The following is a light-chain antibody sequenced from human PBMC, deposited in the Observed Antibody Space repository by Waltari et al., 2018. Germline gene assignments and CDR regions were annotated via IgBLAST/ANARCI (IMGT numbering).Light chain of an antibody. CDR3: QQFGGSPMYT. CDR2: AAS. CDR1: RNVDSTD. J-gene: IGKJ2*01. Sequence: VLTQSPGTLSLSPGQRATLSCRASRNVDSTDLVWYQQKPGQAPRLLIYAASSRGTDIPDRFSGSGSGTDFTLTIDMLEPGDSAVYFCQQFGGSPMYTFGQGTKL. V-gene: IGKV3-20*01.